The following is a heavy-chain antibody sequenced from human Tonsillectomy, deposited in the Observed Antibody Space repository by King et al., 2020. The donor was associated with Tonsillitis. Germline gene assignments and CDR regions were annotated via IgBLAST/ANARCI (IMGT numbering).Heavy chain of an antibody. V-gene: IGHV4-61*02. CDR1: GGSISSGSYY. Sequence: VQLQESGPGLVKPSQTLSLTCTVSGGSISSGSYYWSWIRQPAGKGLEWIGRIYTSGSTNYNPSLKSRVTISVDTSKNQFSLKLSSVTAADTAVYYCARASYYYDSSGFLFDYWGQGTLVTVSS. D-gene: IGHD3-22*01. CDR2: IYTSGST. J-gene: IGHJ4*02. CDR3: ARASYYYDSSGFLFDY.